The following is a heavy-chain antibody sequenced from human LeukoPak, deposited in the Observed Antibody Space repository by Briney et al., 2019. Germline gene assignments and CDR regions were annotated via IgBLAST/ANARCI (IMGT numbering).Heavy chain of an antibody. CDR3: ARDVNDFWSGSSYDRYFDY. Sequence: GGSLRLSCTASGFTVSSNYMSWVRQAPGKGLEWVSVIYSGGSTYYADSVKGRFTISRDNAKNSLYLQMNSLRAEDTAVYYCARDVNDFWSGSSYDRYFDYWGQGTLVTVSS. CDR1: GFTVSSNY. J-gene: IGHJ4*02. CDR2: IYSGGST. D-gene: IGHD3-3*01. V-gene: IGHV3-66*01.